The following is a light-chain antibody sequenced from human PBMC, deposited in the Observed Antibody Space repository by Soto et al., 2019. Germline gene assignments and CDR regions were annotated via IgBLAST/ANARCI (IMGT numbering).Light chain of an antibody. Sequence: DIVMTQSPDSLAVSLGERATINCKSSQTLLYTSHNKSYLAWYQQKAGQPPKLLFFWASSRESGVPDRFSASGTETDFTLTISSLQAEDVAVYFCQQYATTPRTFGRGTRVEIK. CDR3: QQYATTPRT. CDR1: QTLLYTSHNKSY. J-gene: IGKJ4*02. CDR2: WAS. V-gene: IGKV4-1*01.